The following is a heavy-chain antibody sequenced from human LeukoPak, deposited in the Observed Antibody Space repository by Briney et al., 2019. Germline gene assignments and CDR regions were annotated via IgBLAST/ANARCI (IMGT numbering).Heavy chain of an antibody. CDR1: GFTFSSYA. CDR2: ITGSGDSA. V-gene: IGHV3-23*01. CDR3: AKDQEKGYYYDSSGYFRQLGDY. Sequence: GGSLRLSCAASGFTFSSYAMTWVRQAPGKGLEWVSAITGSGDSAYYSDSVKGRFTISRDNAKNSLYLQMNSLRAEDTAVYYCAKDQEKGYYYDSSGYFRQLGDYWGQGTLVTVSS. J-gene: IGHJ4*02. D-gene: IGHD3-22*01.